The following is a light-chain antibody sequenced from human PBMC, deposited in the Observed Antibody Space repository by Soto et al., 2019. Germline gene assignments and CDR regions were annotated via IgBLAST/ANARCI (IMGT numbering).Light chain of an antibody. CDR3: QQYNSYSTT. CDR1: QSVNSW. J-gene: IGKJ2*01. V-gene: IGKV1-5*01. Sequence: DIQMTQSPSTLSASVGDRVTITCRARQSVNSWLAWYQQKPGKAPKLLIYDASSLESGVPSKFSGSGFGTEFTLIISNLQPDDSATYYCQQYNSYSTTFGQGTKLEIK. CDR2: DAS.